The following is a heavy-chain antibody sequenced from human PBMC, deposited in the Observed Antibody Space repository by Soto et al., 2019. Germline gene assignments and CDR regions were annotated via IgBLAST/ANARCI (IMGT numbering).Heavy chain of an antibody. CDR2: ISGSCSNI. CDR3: ARKPLFAWYYYSLGG. V-gene: IGHV3-21*02. CDR1: GFIFSNYN. Sequence: EVQLVESGGGLVKPGGSLRLSCATSGFIFSNYNMHWVRQAPGKGLEWVSSISGSCSNIYYADSVKGRFTLSRDNAKNSLYPQMDRLRAEDPAVYYCARKPLFAWYYYSLGGWGKGTTVTLSS. J-gene: IGHJ6*03. D-gene: IGHD1-20*01.